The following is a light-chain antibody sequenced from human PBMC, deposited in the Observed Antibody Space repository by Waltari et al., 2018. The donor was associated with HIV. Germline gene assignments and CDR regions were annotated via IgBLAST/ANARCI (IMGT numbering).Light chain of an antibody. CDR2: EVS. J-gene: IGLJ3*02. CDR3: SSYAGSNWV. V-gene: IGLV2-8*01. Sequence: QSALPPPPFASGSPGQSVTIPCTVTSSDVGFYNSVSWYQQHPGKAPKFIIYEVSKRPSGVPDRFSGSKSGNTASLTVSGLQAEDEADYYCSSYAGSNWVFGGGTKLTVL. CDR1: SSDVGFYNS.